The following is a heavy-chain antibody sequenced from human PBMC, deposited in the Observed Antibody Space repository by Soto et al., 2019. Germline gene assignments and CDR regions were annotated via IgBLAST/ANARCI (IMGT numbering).Heavy chain of an antibody. D-gene: IGHD1-1*01. CDR2: IYHTGST. Sequence: SETLSLTCAVSGDSISRGYHWAWIRQPPTKGLEWIASIYHTGSTYYSKSLRSRLTMSVDTSKSQFSLRLSSVTAADTAVYYCARATGTLRSRNCDYWGQGSLVTVSS. V-gene: IGHV4-38-2*01. CDR3: ARATGTLRSRNCDY. J-gene: IGHJ4*02. CDR1: GDSISRGYH.